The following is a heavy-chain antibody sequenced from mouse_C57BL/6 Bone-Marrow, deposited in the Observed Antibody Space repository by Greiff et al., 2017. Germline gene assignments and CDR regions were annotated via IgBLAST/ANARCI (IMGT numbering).Heavy chain of an antibody. CDR1: GYSITSGYY. D-gene: IGHD1-1*01. Sequence: VQLKESGPGLVKPSQSLSLTCSVTGYSITSGYYWNWIRQFPGNKLEWMGYISYDGSNNYNPSLKNRISITRDTSKNQFFLKLNSVTTEDTATYYCARTDYGSRYYFDYWGQGTTLTGSS. CDR2: ISYDGSN. J-gene: IGHJ2*01. CDR3: ARTDYGSRYYFDY. V-gene: IGHV3-6*01.